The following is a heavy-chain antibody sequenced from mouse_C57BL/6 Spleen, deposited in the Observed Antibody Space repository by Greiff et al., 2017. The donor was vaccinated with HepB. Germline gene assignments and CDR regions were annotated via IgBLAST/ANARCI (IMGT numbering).Heavy chain of an antibody. CDR3: ARSYGSSTDYYAMDY. D-gene: IGHD1-1*01. J-gene: IGHJ4*01. CDR2: IRNKANGYTT. Sequence: EVKLMESGGGLVQPGGSLSLSCAASGFTFTDYYMSWVRQPPGKALEWLGFIRNKANGYTTEYSASVKGRFTISRDNSQSILYLQMNALRAEDSATYYWARSYGSSTDYYAMDYWGQGTSVTVSS. CDR1: GFTFTDYY. V-gene: IGHV7-3*01.